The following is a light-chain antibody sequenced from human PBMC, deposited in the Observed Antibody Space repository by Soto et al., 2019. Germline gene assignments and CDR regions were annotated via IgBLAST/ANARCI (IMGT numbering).Light chain of an antibody. CDR3: AVWDDSLSGWV. J-gene: IGLJ3*02. Sequence: QSVLTQPPSASGTPGQRVTISCSGSSSNIGTNYVYWYQQLSGAAPKILIYRDYQRPSGVPDRFSGSKPGTSGSLAISGLRSEDEADYYCAVWDDSLSGWVFGGGTKLTVL. CDR1: SSNIGTNY. V-gene: IGLV1-47*01. CDR2: RDY.